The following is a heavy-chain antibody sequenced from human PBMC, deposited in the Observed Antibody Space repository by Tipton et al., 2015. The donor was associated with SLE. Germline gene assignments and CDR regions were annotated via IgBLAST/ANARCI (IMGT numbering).Heavy chain of an antibody. CDR2: IGSGGIDT. CDR3: ARPTLTVAGTRYFDP. J-gene: IGHJ5*02. V-gene: IGHV3-23*01. D-gene: IGHD6-19*01. Sequence: SLRLSCAASGFTFSSYAMTWVRQAPGKGLEWVSSIGSGGIDTHYADSVKGRFTVSRDNSKNTVFLQMNSLRDEDTAVYHCARPTLTVAGTRYFDPWGQGSLVTVSS. CDR1: GFTFSSYA.